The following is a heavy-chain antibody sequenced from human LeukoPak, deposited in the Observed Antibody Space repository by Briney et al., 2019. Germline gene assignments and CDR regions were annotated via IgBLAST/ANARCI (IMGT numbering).Heavy chain of an antibody. CDR3: AKDQYSSSAYYFDY. Sequence: GGSLRLSCAASGFTFSSYAMSWVRQAPGKGLEWVSAISGSGGSTYYADSVKGRLTISRDNSKNTLYLQMNSLRAEDTVVYYCAKDQYSSSAYYFDYWGQGTLVTVSS. CDR2: ISGSGGST. CDR1: GFTFSSYA. V-gene: IGHV3-23*01. D-gene: IGHD6-6*01. J-gene: IGHJ4*02.